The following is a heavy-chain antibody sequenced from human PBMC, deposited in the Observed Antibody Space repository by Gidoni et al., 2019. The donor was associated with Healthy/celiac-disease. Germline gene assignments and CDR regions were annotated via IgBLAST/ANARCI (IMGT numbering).Heavy chain of an antibody. CDR3: ATPTGGMGSRRAFDI. V-gene: IGHV1-2*02. CDR2: INPNSGGT. J-gene: IGHJ3*02. D-gene: IGHD3-16*01. CDR1: GYTFTGYY. Sequence: QVQLVQSWAEVKKPGASVTVSCKASGYTFTGYYVHWVRQAPGQGLEWMGWINPNSGGTNYAQKFQGRVTMTRDTSISTAYMELSRLRSDDTAVYYCATPTGGMGSRRAFDIWGQGTMVTVSS.